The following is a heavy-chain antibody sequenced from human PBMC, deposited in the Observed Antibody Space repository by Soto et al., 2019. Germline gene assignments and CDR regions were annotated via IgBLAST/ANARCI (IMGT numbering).Heavy chain of an antibody. D-gene: IGHD5-18*01. Sequence: PSETLSLTCTVSGGSISIYYWSWIRHPPGKGLEWIGYIYYSGSTNYNPSLKSRVTISVDTSKNQFSLKLSSVTAADTAVYYCARANVDTAMPNYYYGMDVWGQGTTVTVSS. J-gene: IGHJ6*02. CDR2: IYYSGST. CDR3: ARANVDTAMPNYYYGMDV. CDR1: GGSISIYY. V-gene: IGHV4-59*01.